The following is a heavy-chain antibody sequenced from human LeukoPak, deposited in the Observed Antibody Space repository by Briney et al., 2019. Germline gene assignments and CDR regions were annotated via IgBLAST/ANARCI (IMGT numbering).Heavy chain of an antibody. CDR3: AKVKDTSGSRFDY. D-gene: IGHD3-22*01. J-gene: IGHJ4*02. Sequence: GGSLRLSCAASGFTFRSYDMSWVRQAPGKGLEWVSDITGTGGNTYYADSVKGRFTISRDNSKNTLYLQMSSLRDEDTAVYYRAKVKDTSGSRFDYWGQGTLVTVSS. CDR2: ITGTGGNT. V-gene: IGHV3-23*01. CDR1: GFTFRSYD.